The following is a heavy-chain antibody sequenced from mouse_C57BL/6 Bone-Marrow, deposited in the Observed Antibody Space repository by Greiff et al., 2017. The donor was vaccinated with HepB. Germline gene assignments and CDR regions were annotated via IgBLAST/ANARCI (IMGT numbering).Heavy chain of an antibody. CDR3: ARVGYYGSSPYYYAMDY. D-gene: IGHD1-1*01. Sequence: VQLQQSGAELVKPGASVKISCKASGYAFSSYWMNWVKQRPGKGLEWIGQIYPGDGDTNYNGKFKGKATLTADKSSSTAYMQLSSLTSEDSAVYFCARVGYYGSSPYYYAMDYWGQGTSVTVSS. CDR2: IYPGDGDT. CDR1: GYAFSSYW. V-gene: IGHV1-80*01. J-gene: IGHJ4*01.